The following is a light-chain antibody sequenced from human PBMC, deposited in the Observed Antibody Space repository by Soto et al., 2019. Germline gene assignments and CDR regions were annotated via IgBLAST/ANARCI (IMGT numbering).Light chain of an antibody. J-gene: IGKJ1*01. V-gene: IGKV3-20*01. CDR3: PPYVRWP. CDR2: GAS. CDR1: QSVRSNF. Sequence: EIVIPQAPATLSVCPGEKVTISCRASQSVRSNFLAWYQQKPGQAPRLLIYGASNRATGIPDRFGGSRSGTDFTLTLSRLAPEDFAVYSCPPYVRWPFGRGTKVDI.